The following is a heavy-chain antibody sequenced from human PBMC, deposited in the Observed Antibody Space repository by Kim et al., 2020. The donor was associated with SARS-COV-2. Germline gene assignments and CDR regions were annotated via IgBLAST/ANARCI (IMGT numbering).Heavy chain of an antibody. Sequence: ASVKVSCKASGYTFTSYYMHWVRQAPGQGLEWMGIINPSGGSTSYAQKFQGRVTMTRDTSTSTVYMELSSLRSEDTAVYYCARDSAGRDHYGDYSKGDYGMDVWGQGTTVTVSS. D-gene: IGHD4-17*01. CDR2: INPSGGST. J-gene: IGHJ6*02. V-gene: IGHV1-46*01. CDR3: ARDSAGRDHYGDYSKGDYGMDV. CDR1: GYTFTSYY.